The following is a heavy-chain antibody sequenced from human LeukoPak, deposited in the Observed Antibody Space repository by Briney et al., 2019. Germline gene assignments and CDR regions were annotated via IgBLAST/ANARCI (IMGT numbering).Heavy chain of an antibody. CDR2: ISYDGSNK. Sequence: GGSLRLSCAASGFTFSSYAMHWVRQAPGKGLEWVAVISYDGSNKYYADSVKGRFTISRDNSKNTLYLQMNSLRAEDTAVYYCARAAGGKNSATRYHFDYWGQGTLVTVSS. CDR3: ARAAGGKNSATRYHFDY. D-gene: IGHD1-26*01. CDR1: GFTFSSYA. V-gene: IGHV3-30*04. J-gene: IGHJ4*02.